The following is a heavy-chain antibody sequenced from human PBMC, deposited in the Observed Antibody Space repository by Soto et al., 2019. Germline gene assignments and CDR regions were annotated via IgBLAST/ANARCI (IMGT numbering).Heavy chain of an antibody. Sequence: QVQLVQSGAEVKKPGSSVKVSCKASGGTFNRYAISWLRQAPGQGPEWMGGITPMFGIGNYAQKLQGRVTITXXEXTXXVHRELRSLTCEDTAVYYCAQTLGSAVAGPGRFDLWGRGTRVIVSS. CDR3: AQTLGSAVAGPGRFDL. J-gene: IGHJ2*01. CDR1: GGTFNRYA. CDR2: ITPMFGIG. V-gene: IGHV1-69*05. D-gene: IGHD6-19*01.